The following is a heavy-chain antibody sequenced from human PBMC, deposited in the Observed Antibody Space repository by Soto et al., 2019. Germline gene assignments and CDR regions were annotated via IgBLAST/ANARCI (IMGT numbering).Heavy chain of an antibody. J-gene: IGHJ6*02. D-gene: IGHD5-18*01. Sequence: GGSLRLSCAASGFTVSSNYMSWVRQAPGKGLEWVSVIYSGGSSYYADSVKGRFTISRHNSKNTLYLQMNSLRAEDTAVYYCLTINSYGPPGSGYYYGMDVWAQGTTVTVSS. V-gene: IGHV3-53*04. CDR2: IYSGGSS. CDR3: LTINSYGPPGSGYYYGMDV. CDR1: GFTVSSNY.